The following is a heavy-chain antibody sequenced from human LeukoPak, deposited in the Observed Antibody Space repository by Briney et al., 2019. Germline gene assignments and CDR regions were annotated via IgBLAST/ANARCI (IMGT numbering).Heavy chain of an antibody. CDR3: AAAVWGSHRNFGY. D-gene: IGHD3-16*02. CDR2: INPNSGGT. J-gene: IGHJ4*02. Sequence: GASVKVSCKASGYTFTSYYLHWVRQAPGQGLEWMGRINPNSGGTNYAQKFQGRVTMTRDTSISAAYMEPSRLRSDDTAVYYCAAAVWGSHRNFGYWGQGTLVTVSS. CDR1: GYTFTSYY. V-gene: IGHV1-2*06.